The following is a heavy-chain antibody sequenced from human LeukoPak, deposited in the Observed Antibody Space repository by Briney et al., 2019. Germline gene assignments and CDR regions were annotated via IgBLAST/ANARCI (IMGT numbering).Heavy chain of an antibody. CDR3: ARVPAALPGYSYGEFDY. J-gene: IGHJ4*02. V-gene: IGHV3-7*01. CDR2: IKQDGSEK. D-gene: IGHD5-18*01. CDR1: GFTFSSYW. Sequence: GGSLRLSCAASGFTFSSYWMSWVRQAPGKGLEWVANIKQDGSEKYYVDSVKGRFTISRDNAKNSLYLQMNSLRAEDTAVYYCARVPAALPGYSYGEFDYWGQGTLVTVSS.